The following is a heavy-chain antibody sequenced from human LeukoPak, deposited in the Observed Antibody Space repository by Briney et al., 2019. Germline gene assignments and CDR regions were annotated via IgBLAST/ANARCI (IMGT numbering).Heavy chain of an antibody. CDR2: ITAYNGNT. V-gene: IGHV1-18*01. Sequence: ASLKLSCKASGYTFTNYAISWVRQAPGQGLEWMGWITAYNGNTNYEQKLQGRVTMTTHTSTNTAYMELRTLRSDDTAVYFCARGEGFLDYWGQGTLVTVSS. J-gene: IGHJ4*02. CDR1: GYTFTNYA. CDR3: ARGEGFLDY.